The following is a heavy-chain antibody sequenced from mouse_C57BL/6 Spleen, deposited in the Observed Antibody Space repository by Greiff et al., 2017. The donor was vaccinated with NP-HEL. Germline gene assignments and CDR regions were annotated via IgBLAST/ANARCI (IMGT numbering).Heavy chain of an antibody. J-gene: IGHJ4*01. Sequence: QVQLQQSGPELVKPGASVKISCKASGYAFSSSWMNWVKQRPGKGLEWIGRIYPGDGDTNYNGKFKGKATLTADKSSSTAYMQLSSLTSEDSAVYFCARNPSNYGSRPFYAMDYWGQGTSVTVSS. CDR1: GYAFSSSW. CDR3: ARNPSNYGSRPFYAMDY. D-gene: IGHD1-1*01. V-gene: IGHV1-82*01. CDR2: IYPGDGDT.